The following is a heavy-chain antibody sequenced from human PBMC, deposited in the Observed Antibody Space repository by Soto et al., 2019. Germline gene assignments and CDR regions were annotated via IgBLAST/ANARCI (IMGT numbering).Heavy chain of an antibody. D-gene: IGHD3-3*01. CDR3: ARSYYDFWSGYFLNWFDP. Sequence: SETLSLTCTVAGGSISSSSYYWGWIRQPPGKGLEWIGSIYYSGSTYYNPSLKSRVTISVDTSKNQFSLKLSSVTAADTAVYYCARSYYDFWSGYFLNWFDPWGQGTLVTVSS. J-gene: IGHJ5*02. CDR2: IYYSGST. V-gene: IGHV4-39*01. CDR1: GGSISSSSYY.